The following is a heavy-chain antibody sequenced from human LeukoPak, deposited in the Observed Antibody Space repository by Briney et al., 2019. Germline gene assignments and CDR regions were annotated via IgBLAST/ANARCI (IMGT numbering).Heavy chain of an antibody. CDR2: INARGDI. CDR3: ARGQVPAARGYNWFDP. V-gene: IGHV4-34*01. Sequence: TASETLSLTCAVYGWSFNDYYWNWIRQPPGKGLEWIGEINARGDINYNPSLKSRVTISVDTSKKQFSLRLTSMIAADTALYYCARGQVPAARGYNWFDPWGQGTLVTVSS. D-gene: IGHD2-2*01. J-gene: IGHJ5*02. CDR1: GWSFNDYY.